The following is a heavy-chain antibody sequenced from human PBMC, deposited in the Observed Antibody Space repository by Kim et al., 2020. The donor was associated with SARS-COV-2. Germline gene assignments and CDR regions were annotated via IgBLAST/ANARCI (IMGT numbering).Heavy chain of an antibody. Sequence: TRDSQSFKGQVTISADKSISTAYLQWSSLRASDTAMYYCARRRGGRPDYWGQGTLVTVSS. D-gene: IGHD3-16*01. J-gene: IGHJ4*02. CDR2: T. V-gene: IGHV5-51*01. CDR3: ARRRGGRPDY.